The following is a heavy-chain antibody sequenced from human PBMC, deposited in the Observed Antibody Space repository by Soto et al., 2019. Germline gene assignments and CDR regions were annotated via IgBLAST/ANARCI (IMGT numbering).Heavy chain of an antibody. CDR2: ISDSGDST. V-gene: IGHV3-23*01. CDR1: GFTFSSYG. D-gene: IGHD2-15*01. CDR3: AKNGVPGYCSGDSCYTWFDP. J-gene: IGHJ5*02. Sequence: EEQLLESGGGLEQPGGSLRLSCEDSGFTFSSYGMSWVRQAPGKGLEWVSTISDSGDSTYYAGSVKGRFTVSRDNSKSTLYLQMNSLRADDTAVYYCAKNGVPGYCSGDSCYTWFDPWGQGTLFTVSS.